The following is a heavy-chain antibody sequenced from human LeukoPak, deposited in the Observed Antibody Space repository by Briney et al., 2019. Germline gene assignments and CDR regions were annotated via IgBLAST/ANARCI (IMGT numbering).Heavy chain of an antibody. D-gene: IGHD1-26*01. CDR1: GFTFSSYA. Sequence: GGPLRLSCAASGFTFSSYAMHWVRQAPGKGLEYVSAISSNGGSTYYANSVKGRFTISRDNSKNTLFLQMGSLRAEDMAVYYCACLRSSWYDPWGQGTLVTVSS. J-gene: IGHJ5*02. V-gene: IGHV3-64*01. CDR3: ACLRSSWYDP. CDR2: ISSNGGST.